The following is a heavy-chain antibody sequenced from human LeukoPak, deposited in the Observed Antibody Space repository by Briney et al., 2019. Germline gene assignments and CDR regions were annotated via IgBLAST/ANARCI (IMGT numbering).Heavy chain of an antibody. CDR3: ARGGVGDYVWGSYRYTFDY. V-gene: IGHV1-2*04. D-gene: IGHD3-16*02. CDR2: INPNSGGT. J-gene: IGHJ4*02. Sequence: ASVTVSCKASGYTFTGYYMHWVRQAPGQGLEWMGWINPNSGGTNYAQKFQGWVTMTRDTSISTAYMELSRLRSDDTAVYYCARGGVGDYVWGSYRYTFDYWGQGTLVTVSS. CDR1: GYTFTGYY.